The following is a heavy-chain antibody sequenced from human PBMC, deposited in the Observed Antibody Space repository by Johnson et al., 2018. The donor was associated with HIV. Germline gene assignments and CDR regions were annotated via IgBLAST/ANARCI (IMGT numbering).Heavy chain of an antibody. CDR1: GFTFSSYW. Sequence: MLLVESGGGLVQPGGSLRLSCAASGFTFSSYWMSWVRQAPGKGLEWVANIKQDGSEKYYVDSVKGRFTISRDNAKNSLYLQMNSLRAEDTAVYYCARVPEGDDDAFDLGGQGTMVTVSS. D-gene: IGHD2-21*01. CDR2: IKQDGSEK. J-gene: IGHJ3*01. CDR3: ARVPEGDDDAFDL. V-gene: IGHV3-7*01.